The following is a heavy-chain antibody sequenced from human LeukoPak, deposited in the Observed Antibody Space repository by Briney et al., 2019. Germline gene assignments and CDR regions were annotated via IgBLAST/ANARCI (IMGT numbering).Heavy chain of an antibody. Sequence: PSETLSLTCTVSGGSISSSSYYWGWIRQPPGKGLEWIGSIYYSGSTYYDPSLKGRVTISVDTSKNQFSLKLSSVTAADTAVYYCASELLGGSFFDYWGQGTLVTVSS. CDR3: ASELLGGSFFDY. CDR2: IYYSGST. D-gene: IGHD1-26*01. V-gene: IGHV4-39*01. CDR1: GGSISSSSYY. J-gene: IGHJ4*02.